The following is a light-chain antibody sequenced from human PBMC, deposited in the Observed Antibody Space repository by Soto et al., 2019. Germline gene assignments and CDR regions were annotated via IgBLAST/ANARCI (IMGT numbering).Light chain of an antibody. Sequence: QSALTQPRSVSGSPGQSVTISCAGTSSDVGAYNWVSWYQQHPGKVPKLIIYDVTRRPSGVPDRFSVSKSGNTASMTISGLKDDDEADYYCCSYAGSYTLVFGGGTKLTVL. V-gene: IGLV2-11*01. J-gene: IGLJ3*02. CDR3: CSYAGSYTLV. CDR2: DVT. CDR1: SSDVGAYNW.